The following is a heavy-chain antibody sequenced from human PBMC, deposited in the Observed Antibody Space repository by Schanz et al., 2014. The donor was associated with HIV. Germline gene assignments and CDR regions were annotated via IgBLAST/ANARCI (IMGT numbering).Heavy chain of an antibody. CDR2: ISAQNGDT. V-gene: IGHV1-18*01. CDR1: GYSFTNFA. J-gene: IGHJ4*02. CDR3: ARAYSTWDRHFDY. Sequence: VQLVQSRGEVKKPGASVKVSCKASGYSFTNFAVSWVRQAPGQGIEGMGWISAQNGDTNHAQKFQGRITLTTDSPTNTAYLELRSLTSDDTAVYYCARAYSTWDRHFDYWGQGTLVTVSP. D-gene: IGHD5-18*01.